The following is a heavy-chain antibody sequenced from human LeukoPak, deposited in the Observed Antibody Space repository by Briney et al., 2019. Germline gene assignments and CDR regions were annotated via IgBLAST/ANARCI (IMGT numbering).Heavy chain of an antibody. CDR2: ITGDGIST. D-gene: IGHD4-17*01. J-gene: IGHJ2*01. Sequence: GGALRLSCAASGFTFSGYWMHWVRQASGMGLVWGSRITGDGISTSYAESVKGRCTISRDNAKYTLYLQMISLRAEDTAVYYCARDTGWYSDLWGRGTLVTVSS. CDR3: ARDTGWYSDL. CDR1: GFTFSGYW. V-gene: IGHV3-74*01.